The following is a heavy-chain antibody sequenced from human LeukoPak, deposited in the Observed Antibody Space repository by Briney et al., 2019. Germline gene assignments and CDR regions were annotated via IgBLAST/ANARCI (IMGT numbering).Heavy chain of an antibody. J-gene: IGHJ4*02. V-gene: IGHV1-8*02. Sequence: ASVKVSCKASGYTFTSYDINWVRQATGQGLEWMGWMNPNSGNTGYAQKFQGRVTMTRDMSTSTVYMELSSLRSEDTAVYYCAREGVYSSSSHYFDYWGQGTLVTVSS. D-gene: IGHD6-6*01. CDR3: AREGVYSSSSHYFDY. CDR2: MNPNSGNT. CDR1: GYTFTSYD.